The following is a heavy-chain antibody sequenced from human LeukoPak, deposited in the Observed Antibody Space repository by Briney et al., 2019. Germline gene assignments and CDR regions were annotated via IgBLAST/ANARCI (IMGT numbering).Heavy chain of an antibody. CDR3: ARDLSVWGFMTRTHWFDP. CDR2: INHSGST. D-gene: IGHD3-16*01. V-gene: IGHV4-34*01. J-gene: IGHJ5*02. CDR1: GGSFSGYY. Sequence: SETLSLTCAVYGGSFSGYYWSWIRQPPPKGLEWIGEINHSGSTNYNPSLKSRVTISVDTSKNQFSLKLSSVTAADTAVYYCARDLSVWGFMTRTHWFDPWGQGTLVTVSS.